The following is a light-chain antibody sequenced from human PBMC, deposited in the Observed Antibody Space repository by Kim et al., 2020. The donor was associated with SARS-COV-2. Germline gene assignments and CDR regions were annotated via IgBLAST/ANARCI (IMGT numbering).Light chain of an antibody. V-gene: IGLV6-57*03. CDR1: RGSIASNY. Sequence: GKTVTISCTRSRGSIASNYVQWYQQRPGSAPTSVIYENTHRPSGVPDRFIGAIDRSSNAATLIIAGLKTEDEADYWWQSFDTNTVIFGGGTQLTVL. CDR2: ENT. J-gene: IGLJ2*01. CDR3: QSFDTNTVI.